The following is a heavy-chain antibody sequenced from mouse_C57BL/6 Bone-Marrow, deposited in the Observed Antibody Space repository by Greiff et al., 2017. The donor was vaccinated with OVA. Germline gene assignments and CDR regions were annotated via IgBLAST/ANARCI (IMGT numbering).Heavy chain of an antibody. J-gene: IGHJ2*01. Sequence: VQLQQSGTVLARPGASVKMSCKTSGYTFTSYWMHWVNQRPGQGLEWIGAIYPGNGDTSYNQKFKGKANLPDVTSASTAYMELSSLTNEDSAVDYCTRRPSVYYFDYWGQGTTLTVSA. CDR1: GYTFTSYW. CDR2: IYPGNGDT. V-gene: IGHV1-5*01. CDR3: TRRPSVYYFDY.